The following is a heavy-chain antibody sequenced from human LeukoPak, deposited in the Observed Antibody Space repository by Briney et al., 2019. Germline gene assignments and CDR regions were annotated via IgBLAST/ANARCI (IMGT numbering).Heavy chain of an antibody. CDR2: ISPSGGST. CDR3: ARGIWSTTVTAYYLDY. CDR1: GYTFTSNY. V-gene: IGHV1-46*01. Sequence: ASVKVSCKAFGYTFTSNYMHWVRQAPGQGREWMGVISPSGGSTTYAQKFQGRVTLTRDMSTSTDYLELSSLRSEDTAVYYCARGIWSTTVTAYYLDYWGQGTLVTVSS. J-gene: IGHJ4*02. D-gene: IGHD4-17*01.